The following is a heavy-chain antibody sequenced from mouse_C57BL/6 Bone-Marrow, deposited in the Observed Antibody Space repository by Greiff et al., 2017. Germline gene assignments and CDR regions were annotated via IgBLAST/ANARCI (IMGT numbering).Heavy chain of an antibody. J-gene: IGHJ2*01. V-gene: IGHV5-17*01. D-gene: IGHD2-3*01. CDR2: ISSGSSTI. CDR1: GFTFSDYG. CDR3: ARHGYYVLDY. Sequence: EVQLVESGGGLVKPGGSLKLSCAASGFTFSDYGMHWVRQAPEKGLEWVAYISSGSSTIYYADTVKGRFTISRDNAKNTLFLQITSLRSEDTAMYDCARHGYYVLDYWGQGTTLTVSS.